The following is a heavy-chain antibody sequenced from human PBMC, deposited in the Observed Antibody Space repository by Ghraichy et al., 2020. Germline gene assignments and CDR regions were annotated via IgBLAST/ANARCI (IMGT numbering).Heavy chain of an antibody. V-gene: IGHV3-74*01. J-gene: IGHJ4*02. CDR1: GFTFSSYW. CDR3: ARFGVLGAADY. D-gene: IGHD3-10*01. CDR2: INSDGYSI. Sequence: GGSLRLSCVASGFTFSSYWMHWVRQAPGKGLEWVSRINSDGYSISYADSAKGRFTIASDNAKNTLYLQMNSLRAEDTGVYYCARFGVLGAADYWGQGTLVTVSS.